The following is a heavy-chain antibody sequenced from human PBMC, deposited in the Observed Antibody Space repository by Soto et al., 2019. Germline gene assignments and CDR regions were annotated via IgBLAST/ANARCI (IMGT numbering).Heavy chain of an antibody. J-gene: IGHJ4*02. CDR3: ARHSGVYEFDH. CDR1: GGSISSGSYY. V-gene: IGHV4-39*01. CDR2: IYYSGST. D-gene: IGHD5-12*01. Sequence: SETLSLTCTVSGGSISSGSYYWGWIRQPPGKGLEWIGSIYYSGSTYYNPSLKSRVTISVDTSKNQFSLKLSSVTAADTAVYYCARHSGVYEFDHWGQGTLVTISS.